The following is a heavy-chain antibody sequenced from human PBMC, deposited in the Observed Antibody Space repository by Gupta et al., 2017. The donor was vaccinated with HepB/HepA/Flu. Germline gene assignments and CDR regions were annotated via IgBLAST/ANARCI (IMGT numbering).Heavy chain of an antibody. D-gene: IGHD3-22*01. CDR1: GGSINSGAYS. Sequence: QVQLQESGPGLVKPSQSLSLTCTVSGGSINSGAYSWSWIRQHPGKGLEWIGYIYYSGTTYYNPSLKSRITISVDTSKNQFSLKLNSVTAADTAVYYCARDRGSGYFPDLDFWGQGTLVTVSS. CDR2: IYYSGTT. CDR3: ARDRGSGYFPDLDF. J-gene: IGHJ4*02. V-gene: IGHV4-31*03.